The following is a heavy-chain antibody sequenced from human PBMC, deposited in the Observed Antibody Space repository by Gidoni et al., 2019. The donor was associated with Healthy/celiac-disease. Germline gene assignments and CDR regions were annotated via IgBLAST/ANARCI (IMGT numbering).Heavy chain of an antibody. CDR1: GCTFSRYS. V-gene: IGHV3-48*02. CDR3: VRYDFWSGYYGYYHYGMDV. Sequence: EVQLVESGGGLVQPGGSLRLSCAASGCTFSRYSMNWVRQAPGKGLGWVSYISSSSSTIYYADSVKGRFTISRDNAKNSLYLQMNSLRDEDTAVYYCVRYDFWSGYYGYYHYGMDVWGQGTTVTVSS. D-gene: IGHD3-3*01. CDR2: ISSSSSTI. J-gene: IGHJ6*02.